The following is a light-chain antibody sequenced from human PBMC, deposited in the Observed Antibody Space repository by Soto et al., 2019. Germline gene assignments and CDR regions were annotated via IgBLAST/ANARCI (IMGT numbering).Light chain of an antibody. V-gene: IGLV1-44*01. CDR3: AAWDDSLNGVV. CDR1: SSNIGSNT. Sequence: QSVLTQPPSASGTPGQRVTISCSGSSSNIGSNTVNWYQQLPGTAPKLLIYSNHQRPSGVPDRFSGSKSGTSGSLAISGLQSEYEADYYCAAWDDSLNGVVFGGGTKLTVL. CDR2: SNH. J-gene: IGLJ2*01.